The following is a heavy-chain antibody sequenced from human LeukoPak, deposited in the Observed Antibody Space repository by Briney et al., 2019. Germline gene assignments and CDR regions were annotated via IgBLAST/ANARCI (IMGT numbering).Heavy chain of an antibody. D-gene: IGHD2-15*01. CDR2: IDWDDDK. J-gene: IGHJ5*02. CDR1: GLSLSTSGMC. Sequence: SGPTLVNPTQTLTLTCTFSGLSLSTSGMCVSWIRQPPGKALEWLALIDWDDDKYHSASLRARLTISKDTAKNQVVLTMTNMDPVDTGTYYCARTRAFCSGGRCDHNWFDPWGQGTLVTVSS. V-gene: IGHV2-70*01. CDR3: ARTRAFCSGGRCDHNWFDP.